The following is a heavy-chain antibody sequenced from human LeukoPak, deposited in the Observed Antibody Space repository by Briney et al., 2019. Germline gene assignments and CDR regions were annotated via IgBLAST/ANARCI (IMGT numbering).Heavy chain of an antibody. CDR3: ARELYQLLWLPDY. V-gene: IGHV1-2*02. J-gene: IGHJ4*02. Sequence: ASVKDSCKASGYTFTGYYMHWVRQAPGQGLEWMGWINPNSGGTNYAQKFQGRVTMTRDTSISTAYMELSRLRSDDTAVYYCARELYQLLWLPDYWGQGTLVTVSS. D-gene: IGHD2-2*01. CDR2: INPNSGGT. CDR1: GYTFTGYY.